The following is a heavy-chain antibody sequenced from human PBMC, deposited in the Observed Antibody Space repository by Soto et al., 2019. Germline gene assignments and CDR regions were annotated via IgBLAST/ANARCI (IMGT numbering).Heavy chain of an antibody. V-gene: IGHV3-30*03. CDR3: VRDFEAAVAGPF. J-gene: IGHJ4*02. Sequence: GGSLRLSCAASGFTFSSYGMHWVRQAPGKGLEWVAVISYDGSNKYYADSVKGRFTISRDNSKKTLYLQMNSLRAEDTAVYYCVRDFEAAVAGPFWGQGTLVTVSS. CDR2: ISYDGSNK. CDR1: GFTFSSYG. D-gene: IGHD6-19*01.